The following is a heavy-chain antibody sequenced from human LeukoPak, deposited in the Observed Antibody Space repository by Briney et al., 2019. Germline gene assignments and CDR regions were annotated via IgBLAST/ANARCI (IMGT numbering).Heavy chain of an antibody. CDR2: IYYSGST. CDR3: AREVTGSYLDY. D-gene: IGHD3-10*01. Sequence: SETLSLACTVSGGSISSGGYYWSWIRQHPGKGLEWIGYIYYSGSTYYNPSLKSRVTISVGTSKDQFSLKLSSVTAADTAVYYCAREVTGSYLDYWGQGTLVTVSS. J-gene: IGHJ4*02. V-gene: IGHV4-31*03. CDR1: GGSISSGGYY.